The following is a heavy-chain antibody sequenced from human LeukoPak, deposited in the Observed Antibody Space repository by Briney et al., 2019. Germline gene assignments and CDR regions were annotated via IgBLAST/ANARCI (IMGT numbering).Heavy chain of an antibody. J-gene: IGHJ4*02. CDR1: GYTFTSYG. CDR2: IIPIFGTA. D-gene: IGHD2-21*02. CDR3: ASIVVVTAIGKGGY. Sequence: SVKVSCKASGYTFTSYGISWVRQAPGQGLEWMGGIIPIFGTANYAQKFQGRVTITADESTSTAYMELSSLRSEDTAVYYCASIVVVTAIGKGGYWGQGTLVTVSS. V-gene: IGHV1-69*13.